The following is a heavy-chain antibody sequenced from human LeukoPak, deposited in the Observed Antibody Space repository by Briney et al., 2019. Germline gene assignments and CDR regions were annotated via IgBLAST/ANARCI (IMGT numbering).Heavy chain of an antibody. CDR2: IYYSGST. CDR3: ARAHILTGYNWFDL. D-gene: IGHD3-9*01. J-gene: IGHJ5*02. V-gene: IGHV4-59*01. Sequence: SEILSLTCTVSGGSISSYYWSWIRQPPGKGLEWIGYIYYSGSTNYNPSLKSRVTISVDTSKNQFSLKLSSVTAADTAVYYCARAHILTGYNWFDLWGQGTLVTVSS. CDR1: GGSISSYY.